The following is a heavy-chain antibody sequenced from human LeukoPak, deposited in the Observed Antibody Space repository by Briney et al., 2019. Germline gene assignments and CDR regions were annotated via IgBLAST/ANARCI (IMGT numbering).Heavy chain of an antibody. Sequence: GASVKVSCKASGGTFSSYAISWVRQAPGQGLEWMGGIIPIFGTANYAQKFQGRVTITTDESTSTAYMELSSLSSEDTAVYYCARGRAQSGIVRGIGAFDIWGQGTMVTVSS. V-gene: IGHV1-69*05. D-gene: IGHD2-21*01. CDR1: GGTFSSYA. J-gene: IGHJ3*02. CDR2: IIPIFGTA. CDR3: ARGRAQSGIVRGIGAFDI.